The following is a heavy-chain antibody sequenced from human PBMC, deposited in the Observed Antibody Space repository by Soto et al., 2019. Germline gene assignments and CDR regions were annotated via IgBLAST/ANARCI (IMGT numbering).Heavy chain of an antibody. CDR2: ISGSGGTT. Sequence: GGSLRLSCAASGFTFSIYAMNWVRQAPGKGLEWVSSISGSGGTTYYADSVRGRFTISRDNSKKTFYLQMNSLRAEDTAVYYCAKDMDDELQFFDWSLEWGQGNLVTVSS. J-gene: IGHJ4*02. V-gene: IGHV3-23*01. D-gene: IGHD3-9*01. CDR1: GFTFSIYA. CDR3: AKDMDDELQFFDWSLE.